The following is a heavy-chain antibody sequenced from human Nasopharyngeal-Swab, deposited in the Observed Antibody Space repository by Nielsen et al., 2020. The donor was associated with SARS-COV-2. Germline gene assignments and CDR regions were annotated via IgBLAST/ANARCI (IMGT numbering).Heavy chain of an antibody. J-gene: IGHJ3*02. D-gene: IGHD6-19*01. Sequence: GGSLRLSCAASGFTFSSYAMSWVRQAPGKGLEWVSAISGIGGSTYYADSVKGRFTISRDNSKNTLYLQMNSLRAEDTAVYYCARDRVSSGWYWGAFDIWGQGTMVTVSS. CDR2: ISGIGGST. CDR3: ARDRVSSGWYWGAFDI. CDR1: GFTFSSYA. V-gene: IGHV3-23*01.